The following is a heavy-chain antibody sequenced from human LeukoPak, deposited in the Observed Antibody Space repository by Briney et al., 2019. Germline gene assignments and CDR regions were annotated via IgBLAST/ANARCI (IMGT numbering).Heavy chain of an antibody. V-gene: IGHV3-48*03. D-gene: IGHD1-26*01. Sequence: GGSLRLSCAASGYTFSSYEMNWVRQAPGKGLEWVSYISSSGSTIYYADSVKGRFTISRDNAKNSLYLQLNSLRAEDTAVYYCARSLVVGATYPYHWGQGTLVTVSS. CDR1: GYTFSSYE. CDR3: ARSLVVGATYPYH. CDR2: ISSSGSTI. J-gene: IGHJ5*02.